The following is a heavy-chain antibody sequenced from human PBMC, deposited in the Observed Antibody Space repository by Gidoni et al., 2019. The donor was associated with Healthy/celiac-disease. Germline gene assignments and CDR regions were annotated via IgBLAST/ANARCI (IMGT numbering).Heavy chain of an antibody. J-gene: IGHJ3*02. Sequence: QVQLQESGPGLVKPSETLSLTCTVSGGSISSYYWSWIRQPPGKGLEWIGYIYYSGSTNYNPSLKSRVTISVDTSKNQFSLKLSSVTAADTAVYYCAREGPIVRAFDIWGQGTMVTVSS. V-gene: IGHV4-59*01. CDR2: IYYSGST. CDR3: AREGPIVRAFDI. CDR1: GGSISSYY. D-gene: IGHD2-15*01.